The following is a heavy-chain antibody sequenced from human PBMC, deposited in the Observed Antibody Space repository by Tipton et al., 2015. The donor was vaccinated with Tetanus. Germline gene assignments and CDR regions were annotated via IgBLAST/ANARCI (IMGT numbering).Heavy chain of an antibody. CDR3: ARSDSGSYYGDY. Sequence: TLSLTCAVYGGSFSGYYWSWIRQPPGKGLEWIGEINHSGSTYYNPSLKSRVTISVDTSKNQFSLKLSSVTAADTAVYYCARSDSGSYYGDYWGQGTLVTVSS. V-gene: IGHV4-34*01. J-gene: IGHJ4*02. CDR2: INHSGST. D-gene: IGHD1-26*01. CDR1: GGSFSGYY.